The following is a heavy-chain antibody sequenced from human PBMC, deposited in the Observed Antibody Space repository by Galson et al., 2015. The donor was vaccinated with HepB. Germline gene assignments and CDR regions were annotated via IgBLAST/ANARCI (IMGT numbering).Heavy chain of an antibody. CDR1: GFTFSSYS. CDR3: ASEDYYGSGSNYLH. D-gene: IGHD3-10*01. V-gene: IGHV3-21*01. CDR2: ISSSSSYI. Sequence: SLRLSCAASGFTFSSYSMNWVRQAPGKGLEWVSSISSSSSYIYYADLVKGRFTISRDNAKNSLYLQMNSLRAEDTAVYYCASEDYYGSGSNYLHWGQGTLVTVSS. J-gene: IGHJ4*02.